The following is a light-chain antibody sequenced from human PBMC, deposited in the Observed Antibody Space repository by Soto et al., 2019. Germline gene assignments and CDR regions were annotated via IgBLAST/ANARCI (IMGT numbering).Light chain of an antibody. CDR3: QKSTSHPLT. Sequence: DIQLTQSPSFLSASVGDRVTITCRASQGISNYLAWYQQKPGKAPKLLIYAAVTLQSGVPSRFSGSESGTEFTLTISSLQPEDFETYYCQKSTSHPLTSGGGTKVEIK. CDR2: AAV. CDR1: QGISNY. V-gene: IGKV1-9*01. J-gene: IGKJ4*01.